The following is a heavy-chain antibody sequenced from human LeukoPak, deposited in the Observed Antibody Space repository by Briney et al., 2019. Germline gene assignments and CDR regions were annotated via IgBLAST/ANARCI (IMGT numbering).Heavy chain of an antibody. D-gene: IGHD6-13*01. CDR2: ISYDGGDP. CDR3: ARGYSSRLYNWLDP. CDR1: GFTFTSYA. Sequence: GGSLRLSCAASGFTFTSYAMNWVRQAPGKGLVWVSRISYDGGDPSYADSVKGRFTISRDNAKNTLYLQMNSLTAEDTAVYYCARGYSSRLYNWLDPWGQGTLVTVSS. J-gene: IGHJ5*02. V-gene: IGHV3-74*01.